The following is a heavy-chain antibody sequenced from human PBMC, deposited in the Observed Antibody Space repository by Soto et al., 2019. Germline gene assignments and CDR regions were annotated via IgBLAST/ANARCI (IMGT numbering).Heavy chain of an antibody. CDR1: TFPFSTYW. Sequence: GSLRLSCAASTFPFSTYWMTWVRQAPGKGLEWVANIHRDEIEKYYMDSVKGRFTISRDNAKNSLYLQMTSLRAEDTAVYYCAGGNALDVWGQGTTVTVSS. J-gene: IGHJ6*02. CDR3: AGGNALDV. CDR2: IHRDEIEK. V-gene: IGHV3-7*01.